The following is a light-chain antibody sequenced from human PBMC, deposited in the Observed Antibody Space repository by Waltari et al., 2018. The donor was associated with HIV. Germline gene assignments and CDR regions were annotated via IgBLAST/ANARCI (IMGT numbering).Light chain of an antibody. V-gene: IGKV1-17*01. CDR2: AAS. Sequence: DIQMTQSPSSLSASVGDSVTITCRASQGIRNDLLWYQQKPGKAPKRLIYAASSLQSGVPSRFSGSGSGTEFTLTISSLQPEDFATYYCLQHNTYPWTFGQGTKVEIK. J-gene: IGKJ1*01. CDR3: LQHNTYPWT. CDR1: QGIRND.